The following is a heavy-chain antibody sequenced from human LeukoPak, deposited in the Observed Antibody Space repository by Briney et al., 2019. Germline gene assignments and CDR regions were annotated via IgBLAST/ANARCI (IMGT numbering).Heavy chain of an antibody. Sequence: GGSLRLSCAASGFTFSSYSMNWVRQAPGKGLEWISSISSSSYINYADSVKGRFTITRDNAKNSLYLQMNSLRAEDTAVYYCARARLYYDSSGYYYVEYYFDYWGRGTLVTVSS. J-gene: IGHJ4*02. CDR2: ISSSSYI. D-gene: IGHD3-22*01. CDR3: ARARLYYDSSGYYYVEYYFDY. V-gene: IGHV3-21*01. CDR1: GFTFSSYS.